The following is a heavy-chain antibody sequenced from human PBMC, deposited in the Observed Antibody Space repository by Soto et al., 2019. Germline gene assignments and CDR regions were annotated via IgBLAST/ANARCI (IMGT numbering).Heavy chain of an antibody. Sequence: SQTLSLTCVISGDSVSSKSAAWNWIRQSPSRGLEWLGRTYYRSKWSTDYAVSMKSRIAINPDTSKNQFSLQLNSVTPEDTAVYSCTRALSGSYDSWGQGTLVTVSS. D-gene: IGHD1-26*01. CDR2: TYYRSKWST. CDR3: TRALSGSYDS. V-gene: IGHV6-1*01. CDR1: GDSVSSKSAA. J-gene: IGHJ5*01.